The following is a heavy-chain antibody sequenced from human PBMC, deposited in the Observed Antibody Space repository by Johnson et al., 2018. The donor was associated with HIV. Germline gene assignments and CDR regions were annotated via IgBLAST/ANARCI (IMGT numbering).Heavy chain of an antibody. V-gene: IGHV3-20*04. J-gene: IGHJ3*01. D-gene: IGHD3-22*01. Sequence: VQLVESGGGVVQPGGSLRLSCAASGFTVSSNYMSWVRQAPGQGLEWVSGINWNGGNTGYAASVKGRFTISRDNATNSMYLQMNSLRVEDTALYYCARVIGYDNNGKAVDVWGQGTMVTVSS. CDR3: ARVIGYDNNGKAVDV. CDR1: GFTVSSNY. CDR2: INWNGGNT.